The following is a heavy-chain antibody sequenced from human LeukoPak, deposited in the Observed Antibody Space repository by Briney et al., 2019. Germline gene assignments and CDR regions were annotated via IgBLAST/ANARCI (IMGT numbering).Heavy chain of an antibody. V-gene: IGHV1-2*02. CDR3: AGLREGLYHFDY. D-gene: IGHD3-16*02. CDR2: INANSGGT. J-gene: IGHJ4*02. CDR1: EYTFTDYY. Sequence: GASVKVFCKASEYTFTDYYIQWMRQAPGQGLEWMGWINANSGGTKYAQKLQGRVTMTKDTSINTAYMELSRLRSDDTAVYYCAGLREGLYHFDYWGQGTLVTVSS.